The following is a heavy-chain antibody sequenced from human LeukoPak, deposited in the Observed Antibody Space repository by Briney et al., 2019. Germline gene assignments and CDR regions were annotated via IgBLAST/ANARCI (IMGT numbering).Heavy chain of an antibody. J-gene: IGHJ4*02. CDR1: GFTFSRYD. D-gene: IGHD5-18*01. CDR2: ISGSGDST. CDR3: ARRGYSYGSDY. Sequence: GGSLRLSCAASGFTFSRYDMRWVRQAPGKGLEWVSTISGSGDSTYYADSVKGRFTISRDNSKTTLYLQINSLRVEDTAVHFCARRGYSYGSDYWGQGTLVTVSS. V-gene: IGHV3-23*01.